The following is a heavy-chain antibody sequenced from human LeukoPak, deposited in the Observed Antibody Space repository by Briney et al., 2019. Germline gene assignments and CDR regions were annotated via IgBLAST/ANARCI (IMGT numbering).Heavy chain of an antibody. CDR2: ITDDATT. Sequence: GGSLRLPCAASGFTFSSAWMHWVRQAPGTGLVWVSRITDDATTTYADSVRGRFTISRDSAKNILYLQMNSLRAEDTAVYYCVRDRVGPDYWGQGTLVTVSS. D-gene: IGHD1-26*01. J-gene: IGHJ4*02. V-gene: IGHV3-74*03. CDR3: VRDRVGPDY. CDR1: GFTFSSAW.